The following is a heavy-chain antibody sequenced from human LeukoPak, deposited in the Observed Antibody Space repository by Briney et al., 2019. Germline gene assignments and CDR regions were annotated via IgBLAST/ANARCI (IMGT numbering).Heavy chain of an antibody. V-gene: IGHV1-18*01. Sequence: ASVKVSCKASGYTFTSYGISWVRQAPGQGLEWMGWISAYNGNTNYAQKLQGRVTMTTDTSTSTAYMELRSLRSDDTAVYYCARAGYGSGSYFWFGPWGQGTLVTVSS. D-gene: IGHD3-10*01. J-gene: IGHJ5*02. CDR1: GYTFTSYG. CDR3: ARAGYGSGSYFWFGP. CDR2: ISAYNGNT.